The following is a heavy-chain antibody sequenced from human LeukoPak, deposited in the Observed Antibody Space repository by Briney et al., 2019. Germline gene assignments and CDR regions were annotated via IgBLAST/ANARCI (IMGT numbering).Heavy chain of an antibody. CDR3: ARQPLVGPTTFDY. V-gene: IGHV3-21*01. J-gene: IGHJ4*02. CDR2: ISSSSTYI. CDR1: GFTFSSYN. D-gene: IGHD1-26*01. Sequence: GGSLRLSCAASGFTFSSYNMNWVRQAPGKGLEWVSSISSSSTYIYYADSVRGRFTISRDDAKNSLFLQMISLRAEDTAVYYCARQPLVGPTTFDYWGQGTLVTVSS.